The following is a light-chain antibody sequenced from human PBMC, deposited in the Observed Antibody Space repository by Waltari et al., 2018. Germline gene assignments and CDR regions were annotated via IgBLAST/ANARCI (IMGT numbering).Light chain of an antibody. CDR1: SSDIGAYDY. CDR2: DVR. J-gene: IGLJ1*01. Sequence: QSGLTQPASVSGSPGQSITISCIGTSSDIGAYDYVSWYQQHPGKAPKLVIYDVRDRPSGGSHRFSGSKSGNAASLTISGLQAEDEATYYCSSPTTRSTQVFGSGTKVTV. V-gene: IGLV2-14*01. CDR3: SSPTTRSTQV.